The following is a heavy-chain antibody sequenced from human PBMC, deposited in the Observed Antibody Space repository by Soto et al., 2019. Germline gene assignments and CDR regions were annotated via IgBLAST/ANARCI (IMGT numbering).Heavy chain of an antibody. V-gene: IGHV1-18*01. Sequence: ASVKVSCKASGYTFTSYGISWVRQAPGQGLEWMGWISAYNGNTNYAQKLQGRVTMTTDTSTSTAYMELRSLRSDDTAVYYCARDLAGFGVVGATFNDWFDPWGQGTLVTVSS. D-gene: IGHD1-26*01. CDR3: ARDLAGFGVVGATFNDWFDP. J-gene: IGHJ5*02. CDR1: GYTFTSYG. CDR2: ISAYNGNT.